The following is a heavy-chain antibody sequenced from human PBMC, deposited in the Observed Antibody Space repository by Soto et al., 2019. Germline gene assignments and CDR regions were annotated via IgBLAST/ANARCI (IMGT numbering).Heavy chain of an antibody. CDR3: ARGRGASGSLTPRADF. CDR1: GFTFNNYA. V-gene: IGHV3-23*01. CDR2: ISGGGDTT. J-gene: IGHJ4*02. D-gene: IGHD3-10*01. Sequence: EVQLLESGGGLVQPGGSLRLSCAASGFTFNNYAMTWVRQAPGKGLEGVSAISGGGDTTSYADSVKGRFTVSRDGSKNSLALQMTSRRAEDTALSCCARGRGASGSLTPRADFWGQGTLGTVSS.